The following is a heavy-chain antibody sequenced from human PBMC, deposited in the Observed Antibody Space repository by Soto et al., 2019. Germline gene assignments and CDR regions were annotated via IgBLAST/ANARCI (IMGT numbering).Heavy chain of an antibody. J-gene: IGHJ4*02. CDR2: ITRSSSYI. CDR1: GFAFNTYG. Sequence: EVQLVESGGGPVKPGGSLRLSCAASGFAFNTYGMNWVRQAPGKGLEWVAFITRSSSYIYYADSVRGRFTLSRDNAKNSLYLQMNSLRAEDTAIYYCARDDGWLILDYWGQGTLVTVSS. CDR3: ARDDGWLILDY. V-gene: IGHV3-21*06. D-gene: IGHD6-19*01.